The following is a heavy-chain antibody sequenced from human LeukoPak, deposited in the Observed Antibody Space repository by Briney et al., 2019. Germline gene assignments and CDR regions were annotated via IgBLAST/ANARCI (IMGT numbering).Heavy chain of an antibody. CDR2: IYYSGST. J-gene: IGHJ4*02. Sequence: SETLSLTCTVSGGSVSSGSFYWSWMRQPPGKGLEWIGYIYYSGSTNYNPSLESRVPISIDTSKNQLSLKLSSVTAADTAVYYCARDRYGDPFDYWGQGTLVTVSS. D-gene: IGHD4-17*01. V-gene: IGHV4-61*01. CDR1: GGSVSSGSFY. CDR3: ARDRYGDPFDY.